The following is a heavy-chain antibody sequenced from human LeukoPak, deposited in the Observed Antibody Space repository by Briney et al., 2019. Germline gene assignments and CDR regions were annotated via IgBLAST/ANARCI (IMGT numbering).Heavy chain of an antibody. Sequence: GGSLRLSCAASGFTFSSYAMSWVRQAPGKGLEWVSTISSSGGTTYYTDSVKGRFTISRDNSKNTLYLQMNSLRAEDTAVYYCANGGFYYGSGSYLGIWFDPWGQGTLVTVSS. CDR3: ANGGFYYGSGSYLGIWFDP. V-gene: IGHV3-23*01. J-gene: IGHJ5*02. CDR2: ISSSGGTT. D-gene: IGHD3-10*01. CDR1: GFTFSSYA.